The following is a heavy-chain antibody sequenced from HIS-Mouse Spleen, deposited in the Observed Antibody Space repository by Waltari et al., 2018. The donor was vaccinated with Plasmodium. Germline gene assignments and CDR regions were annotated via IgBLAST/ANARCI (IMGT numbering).Heavy chain of an antibody. V-gene: IGHV3-7*01. Sequence: EVQLVESGGGLVQPGGSPRLACAASGVTFSRYWMSWVRQAPGKGLEWVANIKQDGSEKYYVDSVKGRFTISRDNAKNSLYLQMNSLRAEDTAVYYCASSWYWYFDLWGRGTLVTVSS. D-gene: IGHD6-13*01. J-gene: IGHJ2*01. CDR2: IKQDGSEK. CDR3: ASSWYWYFDL. CDR1: GVTFSRYW.